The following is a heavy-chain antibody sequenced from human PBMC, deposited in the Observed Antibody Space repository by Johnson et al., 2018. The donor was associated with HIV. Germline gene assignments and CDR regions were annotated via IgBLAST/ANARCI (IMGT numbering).Heavy chain of an antibody. J-gene: IGHJ3*02. CDR1: GFTFSNAW. D-gene: IGHD3-10*01. Sequence: VQLVESGGGLVKPGGSLRLSCAASGFTFSNAWMSWVRQAPGKGLEWVGRIKSKTDGGTTDYAAPVKGRFTISRDDSKNTLYLQMNSLKTEDTAVYYCTRPYGAGDFDIWGQGTMVTVSS. CDR3: TRPYGAGDFDI. V-gene: IGHV3-15*01. CDR2: IKSKTDGGTT.